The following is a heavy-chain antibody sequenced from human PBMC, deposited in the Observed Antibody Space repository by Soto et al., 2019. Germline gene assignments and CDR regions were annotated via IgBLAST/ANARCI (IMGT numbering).Heavy chain of an antibody. D-gene: IGHD5-12*01. V-gene: IGHV3-30*03. CDR2: ISYDGSLK. CDR1: GFPFSSYV. Sequence: QAQLVESGGGVVQPGRSLRLSCAASGFPFSSYVMHWVLQAPGTGLEWVAVISYDGSLKHYADTVKGRFTISRDNSKNMVLLRMSCARAADMDVYYCGSDGGYGHASAPYSWGQATLVSVSS. J-gene: IGHJ4*02. CDR3: GSDGGYGHASAPYS.